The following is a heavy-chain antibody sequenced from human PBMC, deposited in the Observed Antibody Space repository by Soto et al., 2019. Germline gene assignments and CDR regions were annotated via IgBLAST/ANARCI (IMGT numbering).Heavy chain of an antibody. J-gene: IGHJ6*02. V-gene: IGHV3-74*01. CDR1: GSSFSSYW. CDR3: ASDLSGRADV. D-gene: IGHD3-10*01. CDR2: MNEDGGTT. Sequence: GGSLRLSCAASGSSFSSYWMHWVRQVPGKGLVWVARMNEDGGTTDYADSVKGRFTISRDNAKNTLYLQMNSLRVEDTAVYYCASDLSGRADVWGQGTTVTVSS.